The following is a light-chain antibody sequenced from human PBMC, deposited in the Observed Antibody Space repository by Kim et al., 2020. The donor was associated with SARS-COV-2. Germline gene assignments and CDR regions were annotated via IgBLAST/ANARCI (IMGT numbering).Light chain of an antibody. V-gene: IGLV2-14*03. CDR2: DVS. J-gene: IGLJ1*01. CDR3: SSYTSSSTNYV. Sequence: QSALTQPASVSGSPGQSITISCTGTSSDVGGYNYVSWYQQHPGKAPKLMIYDVSNRPSGVSNRFSGSKSGNTASLTISGLQAEDEAGYYCSSYTSSSTNYVFGTGTKVTVL. CDR1: SSDVGGYNY.